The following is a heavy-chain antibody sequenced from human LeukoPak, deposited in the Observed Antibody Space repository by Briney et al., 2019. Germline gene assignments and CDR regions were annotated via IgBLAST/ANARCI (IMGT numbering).Heavy chain of an antibody. CDR1: GFTFSSYA. D-gene: IGHD6-13*01. CDR3: ASKAAAGLFDY. J-gene: IGHJ4*02. Sequence: GRSLRLSCAASGFTFSSYAMHWVRQAPGKGLEWVAVISYDGSNKYYADSVKGRFTMSRDNSKNTLYLQMNSLTAEDTAVYYCASKAAAGLFDYWGQGTLVTVSS. CDR2: ISYDGSNK. V-gene: IGHV3-30*01.